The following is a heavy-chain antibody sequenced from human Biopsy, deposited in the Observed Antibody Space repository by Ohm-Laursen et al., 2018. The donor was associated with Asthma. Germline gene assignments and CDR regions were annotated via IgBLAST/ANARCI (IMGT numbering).Heavy chain of an antibody. CDR2: VFYTGIT. D-gene: IGHD6-19*01. V-gene: IGHV4-39*01. CDR3: VRQSGYRSGWPKLLFVYYGMDV. CDR1: GFSMDTNSYF. Sequence: SDTLSLTCTISGFSMDTNSYFWGWIRQPPGKGLEWIGGVFYTGITYYNPSLESRVTMSLDASKNDFSLGLTYVTAADTAQYYCVRQSGYRSGWPKLLFVYYGMDVWGPGTTVTVSS. J-gene: IGHJ6*02.